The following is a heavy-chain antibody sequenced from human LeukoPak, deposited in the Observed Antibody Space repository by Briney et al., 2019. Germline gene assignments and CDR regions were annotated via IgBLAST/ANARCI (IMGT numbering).Heavy chain of an antibody. D-gene: IGHD3-3*01. J-gene: IGHJ6*02. Sequence: ASVKVSCKASGYTFTSYYMHWVRQAPGQGLEWMGIINPSGGSTSYAQKFQGRVTMTRDTSTSTVYMELSSLRSEVTAVYYCARAVFGVVIGYYYYGMDVWGQGTTVTVSS. CDR1: GYTFTSYY. CDR2: INPSGGST. V-gene: IGHV1-46*01. CDR3: ARAVFGVVIGYYYYGMDV.